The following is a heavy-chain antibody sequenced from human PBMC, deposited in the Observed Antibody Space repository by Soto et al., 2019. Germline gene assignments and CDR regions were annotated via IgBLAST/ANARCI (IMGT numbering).Heavy chain of an antibody. J-gene: IGHJ6*02. CDR1: GGSISSSSSY. D-gene: IGHD6-13*01. CDR2: LSYSGST. Sequence: PSETLSLTCTVSGGSISSSSSYWGWIRQPPGKGLEWIGSLSYSGSTNYNPSLKSRVTISVDTPKNQFSLKLSSVTAADTGVYYCARDTKIADSDYFFGMDVWGQGTTVTVSS. CDR3: ARDTKIADSDYFFGMDV. V-gene: IGHV4-39*07.